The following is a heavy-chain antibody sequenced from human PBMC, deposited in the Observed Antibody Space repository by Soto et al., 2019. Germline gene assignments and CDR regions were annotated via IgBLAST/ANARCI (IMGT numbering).Heavy chain of an antibody. CDR3: ARAPGLNGYTSDAFDI. CDR1: GYTFTSHR. D-gene: IGHD5-12*01. CDR2: ISAYNGNT. J-gene: IGHJ3*02. V-gene: IGHV1-18*04. Sequence: ASVKVSCKASGYTFTSHRISWVRQAPGQALELMGCISAYNGNTNYAQKLQGRVTMTTDTSTRTAYMERRSLRSDDTAVYYCARAPGLNGYTSDAFDIWGQGSMVTASS.